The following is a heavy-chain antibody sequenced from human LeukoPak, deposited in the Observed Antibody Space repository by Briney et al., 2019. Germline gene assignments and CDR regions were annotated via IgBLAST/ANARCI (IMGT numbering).Heavy chain of an antibody. V-gene: IGHV3-21*01. Sequence: GGSLRLSCAASGFTFSSYNMNWVRQAPGKGLEWVSSITSDSSYVFYADSVKGRFTISRDNAKNSLYLQMNSLRAEDTAVYYCASMLRSFYFDYWGQGTLVTVSS. J-gene: IGHJ4*02. CDR1: GFTFSSYN. D-gene: IGHD2-8*01. CDR2: ITSDSSYV. CDR3: ASMLRSFYFDY.